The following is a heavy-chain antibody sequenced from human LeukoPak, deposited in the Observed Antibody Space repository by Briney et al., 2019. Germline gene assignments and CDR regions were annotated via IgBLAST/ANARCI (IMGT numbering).Heavy chain of an antibody. D-gene: IGHD6-6*01. CDR2: IYTSGST. V-gene: IGHV4-61*02. Sequence: PSETLSLTCSVSGGSIRSGSYFWNWIRQPAGKGLEWIGRIYTSGSTSYNPSLQSRVTMSVDTSKDQFSLKLSSVTAADTAVYYCARLRSSSVFDYWGQGTLVTVSS. J-gene: IGHJ4*02. CDR3: ARLRSSSVFDY. CDR1: GGSIRSGSYF.